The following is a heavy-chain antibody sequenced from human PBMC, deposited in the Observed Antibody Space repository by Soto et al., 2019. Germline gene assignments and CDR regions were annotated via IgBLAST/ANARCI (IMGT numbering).Heavy chain of an antibody. CDR3: ARPREAGKNYYGVDV. D-gene: IGHD6-19*01. CDR1: GYSFTNHW. V-gene: IGHV5-51*01. CDR2: IYPGDSDT. J-gene: IGHJ6*02. Sequence: GESLKISCEGSGYSFTNHWIGWVRQMPGKGLEWMGIIYPGDSDTRYSPSFQGQVTISADKSISTAYLQWSSLKASDTAMYYCARPREAGKNYYGVDVWGQGTTVTVSS.